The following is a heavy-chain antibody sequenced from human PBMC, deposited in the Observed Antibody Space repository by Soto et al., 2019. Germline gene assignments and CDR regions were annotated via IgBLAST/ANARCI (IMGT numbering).Heavy chain of an antibody. V-gene: IGHV3-23*01. CDR2: ISGSGGST. CDR1: GFTFSSYA. CDR3: AKDLKQWLSRSYYMDV. D-gene: IGHD6-19*01. Sequence: PGGSLRLSCAASGFTFSSYAMSWVRQAPGKGLEWVSAISGSGGSTYYADSVKGRFTISRDNSKNTLYLQMNSLRAEDTAVYYCAKDLKQWLSRSYYMDVWGKGTTVTVSS. J-gene: IGHJ6*03.